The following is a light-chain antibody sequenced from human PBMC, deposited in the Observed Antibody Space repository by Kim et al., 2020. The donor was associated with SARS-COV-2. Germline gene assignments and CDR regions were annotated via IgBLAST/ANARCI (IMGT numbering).Light chain of an antibody. V-gene: IGLV1-40*01. Sequence: QSVLTQPPSVSGAPGQRVTISCTGISSNIGAGYDVHWYLQLPGTAPKLLIYGNSIRPSGVPDRFSGSKSGTSASLAITGLQTEDEADYYCQSYDSSLSGYVFGTGTKVTVL. CDR3: QSYDSSLSGYV. J-gene: IGLJ1*01. CDR2: GNS. CDR1: SSNIGAGYD.